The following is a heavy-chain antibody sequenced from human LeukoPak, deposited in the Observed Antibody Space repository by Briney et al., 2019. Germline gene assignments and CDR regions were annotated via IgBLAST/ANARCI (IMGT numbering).Heavy chain of an antibody. CDR1: GFTFSNYA. J-gene: IGHJ4*02. CDR3: AKDRLTGTTDY. D-gene: IGHD1-20*01. Sequence: GGSLRLSCAASGFTFSNYAMSWVRQAPGKGLEWVSGIISTGSMTYYAASVKGRFTISRDNSKNTLYLQMNSLRAEDTAVYYCAKDRLTGTTDYWGQGTLVTVSS. V-gene: IGHV3-23*01. CDR2: IISTGSMT.